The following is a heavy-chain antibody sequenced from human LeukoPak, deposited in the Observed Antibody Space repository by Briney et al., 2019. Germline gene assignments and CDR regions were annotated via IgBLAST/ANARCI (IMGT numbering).Heavy chain of an antibody. V-gene: IGHV3-23*01. J-gene: IGHJ6*03. CDR1: GFTFSNYG. CDR3: AKDTSAWWYHRAYMNV. Sequence: GGSLRLSCAASGFTFSNYGMSWVRQAPGGGLEWVSAISGSGDTTFHADSVEGRFTTSRDNSKNTLSLQMSGLRVEDSAVYFCAKDTSAWWYHRAYMNVWGAGTTVTVSS. CDR2: ISGSGDTT. D-gene: IGHD2-15*01.